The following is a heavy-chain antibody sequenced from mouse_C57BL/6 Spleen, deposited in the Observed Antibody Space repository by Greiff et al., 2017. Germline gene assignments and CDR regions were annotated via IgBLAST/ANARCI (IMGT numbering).Heavy chain of an antibody. Sequence: VQLQQPGAELVKPGASVKLSCKASGYTFTSYWMQWVKQRPGQGLEWIGEIDPSDSYTNYNQKFQGKATLTVDTASSTAYMQLSSLTSEDSAVYYCARGGGYDEDYYAMDYWGQGTSVTVSS. CDR2: IDPSDSYT. CDR3: ARGGGYDEDYYAMDY. D-gene: IGHD2-14*01. V-gene: IGHV1-50*01. CDR1: GYTFTSYW. J-gene: IGHJ4*01.